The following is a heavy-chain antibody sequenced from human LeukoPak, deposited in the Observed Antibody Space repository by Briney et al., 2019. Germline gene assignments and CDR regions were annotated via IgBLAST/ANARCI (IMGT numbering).Heavy chain of an antibody. CDR1: DGSFIDYY. V-gene: IGHV4-4*07. D-gene: IGHD3-10*01. J-gene: IGHJ4*02. Sequence: SETLSLTCTVSDGSFIDYYWSWVRQPAGKGLEWIGRIYTSGSTNYNPSFKSRVTMSVDTSTNQFSLRLRSVTAPDTAVYYCARDRNYGSGNLFDYWGQGTLVTVSS. CDR3: ARDRNYGSGNLFDY. CDR2: IYTSGST.